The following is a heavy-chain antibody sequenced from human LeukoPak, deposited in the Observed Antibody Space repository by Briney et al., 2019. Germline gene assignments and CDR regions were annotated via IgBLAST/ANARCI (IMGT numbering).Heavy chain of an antibody. CDR2: IYYSGST. CDR3: ARHDEGSGWYRSYIDL. CDR1: GVSISSYY. V-gene: IGHV4-59*08. D-gene: IGHD6-19*01. Sequence: SETLSLTCTVSGVSISSYYWSWIRQPPGKGLEWIGYIYYSGSTNYNPSLKSRVTISVDTSKNQFSLKLSSVTAADTAVYYCARHDEGSGWYRSYIDLWGRGTLVVVSS. J-gene: IGHJ2*01.